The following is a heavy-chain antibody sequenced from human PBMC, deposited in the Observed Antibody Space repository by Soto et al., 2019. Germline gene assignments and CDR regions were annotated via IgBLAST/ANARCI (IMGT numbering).Heavy chain of an antibody. Sequence: GEFLKISCKGSGYSFTSYWIGWVRQMPGKGLEWMGIIYPGDSDTRYSPSFQGQVTISADKSISTAYLQWSSLKASDTAMYYCARRGYYSNLLNYYYYYMDVWGKGTTVTVSS. CDR3: ARRGYYSNLLNYYYYYMDV. CDR1: GYSFTSYW. D-gene: IGHD4-4*01. CDR2: IYPGDSDT. V-gene: IGHV5-51*01. J-gene: IGHJ6*03.